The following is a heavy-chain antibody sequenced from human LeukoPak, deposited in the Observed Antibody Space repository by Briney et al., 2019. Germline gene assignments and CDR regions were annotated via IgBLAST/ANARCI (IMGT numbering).Heavy chain of an antibody. V-gene: IGHV3-30*02. CDR3: AKDHDPLAAAGYFDY. D-gene: IGHD6-13*01. CDR2: IRYDGSNK. J-gene: IGHJ4*02. Sequence: GRSLRLSCAASGFTFSSYGMHWVRQAPGKGLEWVAFIRYDGSNKYYADSVKGRFTISRDNSKNTLYLQMNSLRAEDTAVYYCAKDHDPLAAAGYFDYWGQGTLVTVSS. CDR1: GFTFSSYG.